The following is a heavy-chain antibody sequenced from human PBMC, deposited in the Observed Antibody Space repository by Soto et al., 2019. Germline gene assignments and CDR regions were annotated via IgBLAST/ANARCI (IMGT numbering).Heavy chain of an antibody. D-gene: IGHD3-16*01. CDR3: AKDRSIMITFGGVMEY. CDR1: GFTFSSYG. V-gene: IGHV3-30*18. J-gene: IGHJ4*02. Sequence: GGSLRLSCAASGFTFSSYGMHWVRQAPGKGLEWVAVISYDGSNKYYADSVKGRFTISRDNSKNTLYLQMNSLRAEDTAVYYCAKDRSIMITFGGVMEYWGQGTLVTVSS. CDR2: ISYDGSNK.